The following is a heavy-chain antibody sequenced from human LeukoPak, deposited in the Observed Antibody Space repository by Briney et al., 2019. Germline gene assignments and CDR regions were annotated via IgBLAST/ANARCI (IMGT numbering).Heavy chain of an antibody. Sequence: GASVKVSCEASGYTFTSYYMHWVRQAPGQGLEWMGIINPSGGSTSYAQKFQGRVTMTRDTSTSTVYMELSSLRSEDTAVYYCARAPITMVRGAYEGRSYGMDVWGKGTTVTVSS. CDR2: INPSGGST. D-gene: IGHD3-10*01. CDR1: GYTFTSYY. CDR3: ARAPITMVRGAYEGRSYGMDV. V-gene: IGHV1-46*01. J-gene: IGHJ6*04.